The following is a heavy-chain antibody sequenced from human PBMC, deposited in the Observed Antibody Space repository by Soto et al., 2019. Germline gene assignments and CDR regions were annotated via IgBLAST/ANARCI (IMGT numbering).Heavy chain of an antibody. J-gene: IGHJ6*02. Sequence: QVQLVQSGAEVKKPGSSVKVSCKASGGTFSSYTISWVRQAPGQGLEWMGRIIPILGIANYAQKFQGRVTITADKSTSTDYMELSSLRSEDTAVYYCARDPLDYYGMDVWGQGTTVTVSS. V-gene: IGHV1-69*08. CDR2: IIPILGIA. CDR3: ARDPLDYYGMDV. CDR1: GGTFSSYT.